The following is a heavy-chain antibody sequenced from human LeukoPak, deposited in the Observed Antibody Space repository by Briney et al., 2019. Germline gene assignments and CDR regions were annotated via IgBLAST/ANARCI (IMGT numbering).Heavy chain of an antibody. J-gene: IGHJ4*02. CDR2: IRGTGSHI. V-gene: IGHV3-21*01. CDR3: ARGNSDYAVGGY. CDR1: GFSFSYYT. D-gene: IGHD4-11*01. Sequence: GGSLRLSCVASGFSFSYYTMNWVRQAPGKGLEWVASIRGTGSHIHYADSVKGRFTISRDNAKSLLYLQMNSLRAEDTALYYCARGNSDYAVGGYWGQGTLVIVSS.